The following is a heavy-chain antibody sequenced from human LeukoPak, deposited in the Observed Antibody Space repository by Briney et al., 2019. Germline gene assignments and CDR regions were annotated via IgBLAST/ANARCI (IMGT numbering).Heavy chain of an antibody. Sequence: GGSLRLSCAASGFTFSSYEMNWVRQAPGKGLEYVSAISSNGGSTYYANSVKGRFTISRDNSKNTLYLQMGSLRAEDMAVYYCARLGYPAAFDIWGQGTMVTVSS. D-gene: IGHD5-18*01. J-gene: IGHJ3*02. CDR2: ISSNGGST. CDR1: GFTFSSYE. V-gene: IGHV3-64*01. CDR3: ARLGYPAAFDI.